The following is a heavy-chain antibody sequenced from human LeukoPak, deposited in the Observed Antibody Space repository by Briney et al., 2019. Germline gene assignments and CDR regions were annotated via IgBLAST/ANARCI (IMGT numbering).Heavy chain of an antibody. D-gene: IGHD3-3*01. CDR1: GFTFSSYS. Sequence: GGSLRLSCAASGFTFSSYSMNWVRQAPGKGLEWVSYISSSSSTIYYADSVKGRFTISRDNAKNSLYLQMNSLRAEDTAVYYCARDLSGGFWSGYSIYYYYYYMDVWGKGTTVTVSS. CDR2: ISSSSSTI. CDR3: ARDLSGGFWSGYSIYYYYYYMDV. J-gene: IGHJ6*03. V-gene: IGHV3-48*01.